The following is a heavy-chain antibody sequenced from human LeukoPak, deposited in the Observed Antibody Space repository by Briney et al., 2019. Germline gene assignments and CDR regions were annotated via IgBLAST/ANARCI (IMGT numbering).Heavy chain of an antibody. V-gene: IGHV3-23*01. Sequence: GGSLRLSCAASGFTFSSYAMSWVRQAPGKGLEWVSAIRGNGDSTFYADSVKGRFTISRDNSNNALHLQMNSLRVEDTALYYCATISAGPGDYWGQGTLVTVSS. CDR3: ATISAGPGDY. CDR2: IRGNGDST. D-gene: IGHD6-6*01. J-gene: IGHJ4*02. CDR1: GFTFSSYA.